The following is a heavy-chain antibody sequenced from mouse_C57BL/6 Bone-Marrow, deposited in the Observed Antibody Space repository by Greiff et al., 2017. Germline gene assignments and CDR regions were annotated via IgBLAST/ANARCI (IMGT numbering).Heavy chain of an antibody. D-gene: IGHD2-4*01. J-gene: IGHJ1*03. CDR1: GFTFSSYA. CDR2: ISDGGSYT. V-gene: IGHV5-4*01. Sequence: EVKLVESGGGLVKPGGSLKLSCAASGFTFSSYAMSWVRQTPEKRLEWVATISDGGSYTYYPDNVKGRFTISRANAKNNLYLQMSHLKSEDTAMYYCARDGGVFYYDCGGGWYFGVWGTGTTVTVSS. CDR3: ARDGGVFYYDCGGGWYFGV.